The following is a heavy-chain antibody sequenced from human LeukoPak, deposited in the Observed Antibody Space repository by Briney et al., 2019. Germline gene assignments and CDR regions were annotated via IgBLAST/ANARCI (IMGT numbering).Heavy chain of an antibody. D-gene: IGHD6-25*01. CDR1: GFAFSSYE. CDR3: ARDGTPIYNSGWVYMDV. Sequence: PGGSLRLSFAASGFAFSSYEMNWVRPAPGKGQAWISCISSSSTTIHYSDSVKGRFTISRENAENSLYLQMNSLRVDDTAVYYCARDGTPIYNSGWVYMDVWGRGTTVTISS. J-gene: IGHJ6*03. V-gene: IGHV3-48*03. CDR2: ISSSSTTI.